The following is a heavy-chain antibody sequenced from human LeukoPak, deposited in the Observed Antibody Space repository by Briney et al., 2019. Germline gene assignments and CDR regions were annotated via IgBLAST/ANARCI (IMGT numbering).Heavy chain of an antibody. CDR3: ARADSEPGVQHYYYGMDV. CDR1: GFTFSSYA. J-gene: IGHJ6*02. CDR2: ISYDGSNK. Sequence: GGSLRLSCAASGFTFSSYAMHWVRQAPGKGLEWVAVISYDGSNKYYADSVKGRFTISRDNSKNTLYLQMNSLRAEDTAVYYCARADSEPGVQHYYYGMDVWGQGTTATVSS. D-gene: IGHD1-1*01. V-gene: IGHV3-30-3*01.